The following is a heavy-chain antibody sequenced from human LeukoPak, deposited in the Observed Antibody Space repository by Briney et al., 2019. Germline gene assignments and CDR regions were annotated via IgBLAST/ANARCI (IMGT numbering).Heavy chain of an antibody. CDR1: GFTFSSYG. CDR2: ISYDGSNK. Sequence: PGRSLRLSCAASGFTFSSYGMHWVRQAPGKGLEWVAVISYDGSNKYYADSVKGRFTISRDNSKNTLYLQMNSLRAEDTAVYYCARAGRAWLATIIRWFDPWGQGTLVTVSS. D-gene: IGHD5-12*01. J-gene: IGHJ5*02. CDR3: ARAGRAWLATIIRWFDP. V-gene: IGHV3-30*03.